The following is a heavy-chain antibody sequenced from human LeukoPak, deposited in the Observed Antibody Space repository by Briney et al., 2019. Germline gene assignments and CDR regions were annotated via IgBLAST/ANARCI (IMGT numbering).Heavy chain of an antibody. CDR3: ARAPGGCGGTCPFDY. V-gene: IGHV4-4*07. Sequence: SETLSLTCTVSGGSMSGSFWSWTRQPAGKGLEWIGRIYSSGRTNYNPSLKSRVTMSLDTSKSQFSLKLTSVTAADRAVYYCARAPGGCGGTCPFDYWGQGTLVTVAS. D-gene: IGHD2-15*01. CDR1: GGSMSGSF. J-gene: IGHJ4*02. CDR2: IYSSGRT.